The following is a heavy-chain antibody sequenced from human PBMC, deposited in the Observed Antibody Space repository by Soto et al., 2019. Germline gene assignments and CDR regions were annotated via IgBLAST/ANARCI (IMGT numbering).Heavy chain of an antibody. J-gene: IGHJ6*02. CDR1: RYIFTNYG. CDR2: ITTYNGNT. Sequence: QVQLVQSGVEVREPGASVKVSCKAVRYIFTNYGVSWVRQAPGQGLEWMGWITTYNGNTEYAQKFQGRVPMTTDASTITAYMELGGLRSDDTAIYYCARALTGYGMDVWGQGTTVTVSS. V-gene: IGHV1-18*01. CDR3: ARALTGYGMDV.